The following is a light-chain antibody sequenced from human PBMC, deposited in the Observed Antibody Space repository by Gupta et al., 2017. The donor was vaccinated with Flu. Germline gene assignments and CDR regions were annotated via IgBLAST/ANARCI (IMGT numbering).Light chain of an antibody. Sequence: QSALHPPLPVSGSPGQSVHISCTGTSSDVGTYNRVSWYQQYPGTSPKLMIYEVSNRPSVVPDRFSGSKSGNTASLTISGLQGEDEADYYCSSYTSRYTFVFGTGTKFTVL. V-gene: IGLV2-18*02. CDR2: EVS. CDR1: SSDVGTYNR. J-gene: IGLJ1*01. CDR3: SSYTSRYTFV.